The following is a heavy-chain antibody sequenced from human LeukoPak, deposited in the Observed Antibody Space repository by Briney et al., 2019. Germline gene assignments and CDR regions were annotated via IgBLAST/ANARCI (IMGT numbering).Heavy chain of an antibody. Sequence: PSETLSLTCTVSGGSISGSSYYWGWIRQPPGKGLEWIGSIYYSGSTYYNPSLKSRVTISVDTSKNQFSLKLSSVTAADTAVYYCARTHCSSTSCYHFDYWGQGTLVTVSS. CDR2: IYYSGST. CDR3: ARTHCSSTSCYHFDY. J-gene: IGHJ4*02. D-gene: IGHD2-2*01. CDR1: GGSISGSSYY. V-gene: IGHV4-39*07.